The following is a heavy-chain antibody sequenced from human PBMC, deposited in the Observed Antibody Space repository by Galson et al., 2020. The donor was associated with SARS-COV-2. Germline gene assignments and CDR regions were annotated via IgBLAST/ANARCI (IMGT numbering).Heavy chain of an antibody. J-gene: IGHJ4*02. V-gene: IGHV3-23*01. CDR1: GFTYSSYV. D-gene: IGHD5-18*01. CDR2: ISGSVGST. CDR3: AKLSPTQLWSYFDD. Sequence: TGGSLRLSCAASGFTYSSYVMSWVRQAPGPGLEWVSGISGSVGSTYYADSVKGRFTISIDNSRNTLYLQMNSLRAEDTAVYYCAKLSPTQLWSYFDDWGQGTLVTVSS.